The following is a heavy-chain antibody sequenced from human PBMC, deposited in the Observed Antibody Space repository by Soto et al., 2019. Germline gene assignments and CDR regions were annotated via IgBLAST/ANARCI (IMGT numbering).Heavy chain of an antibody. J-gene: IGHJ6*02. CDR3: ARTIRDIVVVPAANHYYYGMDV. CDR1: GFTFSSYW. Sequence: GGSLRLSCAASGFTFSSYWMSWVRQAPGKGLEWVAVIWYDGSNKYYADSVKGRFTISRDNSKNTLYLQMNSLRAEDTAVYYCARTIRDIVVVPAANHYYYGMDVWGQGTTVTVSS. CDR2: IWYDGSNK. V-gene: IGHV3-33*08. D-gene: IGHD2-2*01.